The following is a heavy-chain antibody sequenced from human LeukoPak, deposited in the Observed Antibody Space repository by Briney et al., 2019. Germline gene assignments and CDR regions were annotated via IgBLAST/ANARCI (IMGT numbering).Heavy chain of an antibody. J-gene: IGHJ4*02. CDR2: IKQDGSEK. Sequence: GGSLRLSCAASGFTFSNYWMSWVRQAPGKGLEWVANIKQDGSEKYYVDSVKGRFTISRDNAKNSLYLQMNSLRAEDTAVYYCARGVEGWFGEPIDYWGQGTLVTVSS. V-gene: IGHV3-7*03. D-gene: IGHD3-10*01. CDR3: ARGVEGWFGEPIDY. CDR1: GFTFSNYW.